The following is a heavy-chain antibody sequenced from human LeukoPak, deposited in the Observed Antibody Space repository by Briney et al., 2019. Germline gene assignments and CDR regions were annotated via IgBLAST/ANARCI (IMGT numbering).Heavy chain of an antibody. V-gene: IGHV5-51*01. J-gene: IGHJ3*01. CDR3: GMSGDRVLLQGDVFDV. Sequence: KYGESLKISCKISGYSFTSYRIGWVRQMPGKGLEWMVIIYPGDSGPTYSPSFQGQVTIPVDKSINTAYMQGSSQQASGPAMSYCGMSGDRVLLQGDVFDVWGQGRMGTVST. CDR1: GYSFTSYR. D-gene: IGHD1-26*01. CDR2: IYPGDSGP.